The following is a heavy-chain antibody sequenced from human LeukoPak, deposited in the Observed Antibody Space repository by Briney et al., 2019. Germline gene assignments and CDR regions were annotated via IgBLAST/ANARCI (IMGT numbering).Heavy chain of an antibody. D-gene: IGHD3-22*01. CDR3: ARGDYYDSSGYYYYFDY. V-gene: IGHV4-31*03. J-gene: IGHJ4*02. Sequence: PSETLSLTCTVSGVSISSGGYYWSWIRQHPGKGLEWIGYIYYSGSTYYNPSLKSRVTISVDTSKNQFSLKLSSVTAADTAVYYCARGDYYDSSGYYYYFDYWGQGTLVTVSS. CDR2: IYYSGST. CDR1: GVSISSGGYY.